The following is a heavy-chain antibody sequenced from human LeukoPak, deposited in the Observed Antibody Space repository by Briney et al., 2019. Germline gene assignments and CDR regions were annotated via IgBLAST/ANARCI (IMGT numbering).Heavy chain of an antibody. CDR2: MYYSGSA. Sequence: SETLSLTCTVSGGSITDYYWSWIRHSSGKGLEWIGYMYYSGSAYYSPSLKTRVTISVDTSKNQFSLKLTSVTAADTAVYYCGRRGPGGRAFDIWGQGTMVTVSS. CDR1: GGSITDYY. D-gene: IGHD3-10*01. J-gene: IGHJ3*02. CDR3: GRRGPGGRAFDI. V-gene: IGHV4-59*08.